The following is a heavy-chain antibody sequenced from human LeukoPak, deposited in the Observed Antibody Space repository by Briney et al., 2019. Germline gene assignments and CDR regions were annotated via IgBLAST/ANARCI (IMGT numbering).Heavy chain of an antibody. J-gene: IGHJ4*02. D-gene: IGHD2-2*01. CDR3: ARDRCSSTSCYGDY. CDR2: ISYDGSNK. V-gene: IGHV3-30*04. Sequence: GRSLRLSCAASGFTFSSYAMHWVRQAPGKGLEWVAVISYDGSNKYYADSVKGRFTISRDNSKNTLYLQMNSLRAEDTAVYYRARDRCSSTSCYGDYWGQGTLVTVSS. CDR1: GFTFSSYA.